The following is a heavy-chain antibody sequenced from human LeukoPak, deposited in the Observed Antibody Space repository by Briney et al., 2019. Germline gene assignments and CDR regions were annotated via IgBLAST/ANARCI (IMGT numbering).Heavy chain of an antibody. CDR2: INPSGGST. J-gene: IGHJ3*02. CDR1: GYTFTSYY. V-gene: IGHV1-46*01. CDR3: ARDPGLSVVDVLADAFDI. Sequence: EASVKVSCKASGYTFTSYYMHWVRQAPGQGLEWMGIINPSGGSTSYAQKFQGRVTMTRDMSTSTVYMELSSLRSEDTAVYYCARDPGLSVVDVLADAFDIWGQGTMVTVSS. D-gene: IGHD2-2*01.